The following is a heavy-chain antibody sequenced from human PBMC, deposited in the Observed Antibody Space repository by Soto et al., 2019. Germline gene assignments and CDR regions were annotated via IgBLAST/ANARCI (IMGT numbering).Heavy chain of an antibody. Sequence: SGPTLVNPTQTLTLTCTFSGFSLSTSGMCVSWIRQPPGKALEWLALIDWDDDKYYSTSLKTRLTISKDTSKNQVVLTMTNMDPVDTATYYCARIKGAQWREYYFDYWGQGTLVTVS. J-gene: IGHJ4*02. CDR2: IDWDDDK. D-gene: IGHD6-19*01. V-gene: IGHV2-70*01. CDR3: ARIKGAQWREYYFDY. CDR1: GFSLSTSGMC.